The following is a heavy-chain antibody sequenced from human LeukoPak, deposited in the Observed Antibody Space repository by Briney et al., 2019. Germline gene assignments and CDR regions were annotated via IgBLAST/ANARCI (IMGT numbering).Heavy chain of an antibody. V-gene: IGHV3-30*04. CDR1: GFTFSSYA. CDR3: ASNVVVTAFVAFDI. Sequence: PGGSLRLSCAASGFTFSSYAMHWVRQAPGKGLEWVAVISYDGSNKYYADSVKGRFTISRDNSKNTLYLQMNSLRAEDTAVYYCASNVVVTAFVAFDIWGQGTMVTVSS. D-gene: IGHD2-21*02. CDR2: ISYDGSNK. J-gene: IGHJ3*02.